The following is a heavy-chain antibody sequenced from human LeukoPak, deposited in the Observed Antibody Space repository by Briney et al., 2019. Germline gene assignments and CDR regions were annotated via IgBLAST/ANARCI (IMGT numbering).Heavy chain of an antibody. CDR2: INPNSGGT. CDR1: GYTFTGYY. Sequence: GASVKVSCKASGYTFTGYYMHWVRQAPGQGLEWMGWINPNSGGTNYAQKFQGRVTMTRDTSISTAYMELSRLRSDDTAVYYCARDSDSSGSYYEGVGGYWGQGTLVTVSS. CDR3: ARDSDSSGSYYEGVGGY. J-gene: IGHJ4*02. V-gene: IGHV1-2*02. D-gene: IGHD1-26*01.